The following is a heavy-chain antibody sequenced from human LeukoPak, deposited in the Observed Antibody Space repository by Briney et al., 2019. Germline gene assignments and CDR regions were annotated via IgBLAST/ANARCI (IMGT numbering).Heavy chain of an antibody. Sequence: ASVKVSCKASGYTFTGYYMHWVRQAPGQGLEWMGRINPNSGGTNYAQKFQGRVTMTRDTSISTAYMELSRLRPDDTAVYYCARTMVRGDSDYWGQGTLVTVSS. CDR1: GYTFTGYY. CDR2: INPNSGGT. V-gene: IGHV1-2*06. CDR3: ARTMVRGDSDY. D-gene: IGHD3-10*01. J-gene: IGHJ4*02.